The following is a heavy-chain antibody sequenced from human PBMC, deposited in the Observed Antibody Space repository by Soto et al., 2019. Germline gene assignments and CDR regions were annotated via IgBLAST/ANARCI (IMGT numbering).Heavy chain of an antibody. D-gene: IGHD6-19*01. CDR3: ARVFKQWLPRCCEGGMDV. CDR1: GGTFSSYA. J-gene: IGHJ6*02. V-gene: IGHV1-69*01. Sequence: QVQLVQSGAEVKKPGSSVKVSCKASGGTFSSYAISWVRQAPGQGLEWMGGIIPIFGTANYAQKFQGRVTITADESTSTAYMELSSLRSEDTAVYYCARVFKQWLPRCCEGGMDVWGQGTTVTVSS. CDR2: IIPIFGTA.